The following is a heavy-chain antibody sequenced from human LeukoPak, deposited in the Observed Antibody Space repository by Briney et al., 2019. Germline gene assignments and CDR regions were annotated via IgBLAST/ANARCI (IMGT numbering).Heavy chain of an antibody. Sequence: GGSLRLSCAASGFTFRSYSMNWARQASGKGLESVLIMFNSGNLKSSADSVKGRFTISRDNANNILHWPMNSLRVEDTGLYYCARLTYRMMLESLSPDPYYYIDICRKGTTVTVSS. CDR1: GFTFRSYS. CDR2: MFNSGNLK. D-gene: IGHD3-16*01. J-gene: IGHJ6*03. V-gene: IGHV3-21*06. CDR3: ARLTYRMMLESLSPDPYYYIDI.